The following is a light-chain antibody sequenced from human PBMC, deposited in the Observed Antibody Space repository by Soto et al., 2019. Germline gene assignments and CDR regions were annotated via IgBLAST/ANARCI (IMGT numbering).Light chain of an antibody. Sequence: QSVLTQPPSVSGTPGQRVTISCSGSSSNIGSNYVYWYQQFPGTAPKLLVYFDNQRPSGVPDRFSGSRSGASASLAITGLRSEDEADYYCSSWDSSVSGWVFGGGTKLTVL. CDR2: FDN. CDR1: SSNIGSNY. J-gene: IGLJ3*02. CDR3: SSWDSSVSGWV. V-gene: IGLV1-47*02.